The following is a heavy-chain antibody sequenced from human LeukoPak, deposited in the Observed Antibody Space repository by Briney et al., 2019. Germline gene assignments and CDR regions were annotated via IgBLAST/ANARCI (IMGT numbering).Heavy chain of an antibody. CDR2: IYYSGST. CDR3: ARDGDGYGFMDV. Sequence: SETLSLTCTVSGGSISSGGYYWSWIRQHPGKGLEWIGYIYYSGSTYYNPSLKSRVTISVDTSKNQFSLKLSSVTAADTAVYYCARDGDGYGFMDVWGQGTTVTVSS. J-gene: IGHJ6*02. D-gene: IGHD5-24*01. CDR1: GGSISSGGYY. V-gene: IGHV4-31*03.